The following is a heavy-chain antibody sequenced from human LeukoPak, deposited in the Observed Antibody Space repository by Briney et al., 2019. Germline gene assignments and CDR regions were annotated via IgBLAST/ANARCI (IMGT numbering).Heavy chain of an antibody. CDR2: INHSGST. CDR1: GGSFSGYY. V-gene: IGHV4-34*01. J-gene: IGHJ5*02. CDR3: ARVQRLLWPKFIKGWFDP. D-gene: IGHD3-10*01. Sequence: SETLSLTCAVYGGSFSGYYWSWIRQPPGKGLEWIGEINHSGSTNYNPSLKSRVTISVDTSKNQFSLKLSSVTAADTAVYYCARVQRLLWPKFIKGWFDPWGQGTLVTVSS.